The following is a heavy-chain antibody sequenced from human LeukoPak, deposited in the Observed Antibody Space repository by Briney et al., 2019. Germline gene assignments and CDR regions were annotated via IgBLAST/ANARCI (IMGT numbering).Heavy chain of an antibody. J-gene: IGHJ4*02. CDR3: ARQGDYDSSGYPIDY. V-gene: IGHV5-51*01. CDR1: GYSFTSYW. Sequence: GESLKISCKGPGYSFTSYWIGWVRQMPGKGLEWMGIIYPGDSDTRYSPSFQGQVTISADKSISTAYLQWSSLKASDTAMYYCARQGDYDSSGYPIDYWGQGTLVTVSS. D-gene: IGHD3-22*01. CDR2: IYPGDSDT.